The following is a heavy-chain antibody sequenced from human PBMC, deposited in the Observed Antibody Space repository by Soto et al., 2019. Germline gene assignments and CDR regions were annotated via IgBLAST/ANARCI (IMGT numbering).Heavy chain of an antibody. CDR2: IIPIFGTA. Sequence: QVQLVQSGAEVKKPGASVKVSCKASGYTFTSYYMHWVRQAPGQGLEWMGGIIPIFGTANYAQKFQGRVTITADESTSTAYMELSSLRSEDMAVYYCARGPGSYYYFDYWGQGTLVTVSS. CDR1: GYTFTSYY. D-gene: IGHD1-26*01. J-gene: IGHJ4*02. V-gene: IGHV1-69*01. CDR3: ARGPGSYYYFDY.